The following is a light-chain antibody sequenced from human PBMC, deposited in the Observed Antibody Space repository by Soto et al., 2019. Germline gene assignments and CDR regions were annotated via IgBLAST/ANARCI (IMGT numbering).Light chain of an antibody. J-gene: IGLJ1*01. V-gene: IGLV2-8*01. CDR2: EVS. CDR3: SSYAGINTYYV. Sequence: QSALTQPPSSSGSPGQSVTISCTGTSSDIGAYNYVSWFQQHPGKTPKLMIYEVSKRPSGVPDRFSGSKSGNTASLTVSGLQAEDEAEYGCSSYAGINTYYVFGTGTKRTVL. CDR1: SSDIGAYNY.